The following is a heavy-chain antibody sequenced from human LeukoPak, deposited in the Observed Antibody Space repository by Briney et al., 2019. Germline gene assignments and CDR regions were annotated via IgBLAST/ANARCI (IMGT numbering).Heavy chain of an antibody. D-gene: IGHD6-19*01. CDR3: ATIAVAGTREFDY. V-gene: IGHV1-24*01. CDR2: FDPEDGET. Sequence: ASVKVSCKVSGYTLTELSMHCVRQAPGKGLEWVGGFDPEDGETIYAQKFQGRVTMTEDTSTDTAYMELSTLGSEDTAVYYCATIAVAGTREFDYWGQGTLVTVSS. CDR1: GYTLTELS. J-gene: IGHJ4*02.